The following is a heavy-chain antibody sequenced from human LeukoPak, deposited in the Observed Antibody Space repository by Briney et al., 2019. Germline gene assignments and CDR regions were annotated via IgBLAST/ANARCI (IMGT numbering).Heavy chain of an antibody. Sequence: PSETLSLTCTVSGGSISSYYWSWIRQPPGKGLEWIGYIYYSGSTNYNPSLKSRVTISVDTSKNQFSLKLSSVTAADTAVYYCARGYGSGSYTDFDYWGQGTLVTVSS. D-gene: IGHD3-10*01. V-gene: IGHV4-59*01. CDR2: IYYSGST. CDR1: GGSISSYY. CDR3: ARGYGSGSYTDFDY. J-gene: IGHJ4*02.